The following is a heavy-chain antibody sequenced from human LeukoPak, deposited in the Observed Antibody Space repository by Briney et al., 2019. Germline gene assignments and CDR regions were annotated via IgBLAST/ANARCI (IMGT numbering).Heavy chain of an antibody. CDR1: GDSISSGAYY. Sequence: SQTLSLTCTVSGDSISSGAYYCTWVRQHPGKGLEWVGSNYYSGSFYYNPSLKSRVTISVDTSKNQCSLKLSSVTAADTAVYYCARADWSGYYGVYWGARTLVTVST. V-gene: IGHV4-31*03. CDR3: ARADWSGYYGVY. J-gene: IGHJ4*02. CDR2: NYYSGSF. D-gene: IGHD3-3*01.